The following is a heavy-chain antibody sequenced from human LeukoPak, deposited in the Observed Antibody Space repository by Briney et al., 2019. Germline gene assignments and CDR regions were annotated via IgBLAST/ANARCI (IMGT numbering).Heavy chain of an antibody. V-gene: IGHV3-30*02. CDR3: AKDLTGVGATLYYYMDV. J-gene: IGHJ6*03. D-gene: IGHD1-26*01. Sequence: GGSLRLSCAASGFTFSSYGMHWVRQAPGKGLEWVAFIRYDGSNKYYADSVKGRFTISRDNSKNTLYLQMNSLRAEDTAVYYCAKDLTGVGATLYYYMDVWGKGTTVTISS. CDR1: GFTFSSYG. CDR2: IRYDGSNK.